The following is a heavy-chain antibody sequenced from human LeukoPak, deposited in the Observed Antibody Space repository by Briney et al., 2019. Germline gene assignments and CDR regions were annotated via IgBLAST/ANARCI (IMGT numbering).Heavy chain of an antibody. CDR1: GFTFSNAW. V-gene: IGHV4-4*08. CDR3: ARDRGSSFDY. D-gene: IGHD1-26*01. CDR2: IYTSGST. Sequence: GSLRLSCAASGFTFSNAWMSWVRQAPGKGLEWIGRIYTSGSTNYNPSLKSRVTISVDTSKNQFSLKLSSVTAADTAVYYCARDRGSSFDYWGQGTLVTVSS. J-gene: IGHJ4*02.